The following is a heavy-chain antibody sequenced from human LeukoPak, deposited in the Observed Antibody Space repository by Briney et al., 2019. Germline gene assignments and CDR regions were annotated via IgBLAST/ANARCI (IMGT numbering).Heavy chain of an antibody. CDR3: TRLAGSGHDRFDF. CDR2: IRTKDFGATT. CDR1: GFTFGDYA. V-gene: IGHV3-49*04. Sequence: GGSLRPSCSASGFTFGDYAMGWVRQAPGKGLEWLGFIRTKDFGATTQYPASVKGRFSISRDDSKRVVYLQMNSLNIEDTAVFYCTRLAGSGHDRFDFWGQGTLVTVSS. J-gene: IGHJ4*02. D-gene: IGHD5-12*01.